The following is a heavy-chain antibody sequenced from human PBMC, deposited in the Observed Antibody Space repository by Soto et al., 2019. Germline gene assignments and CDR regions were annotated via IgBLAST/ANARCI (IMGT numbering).Heavy chain of an antibody. Sequence: ASVKVSCKASGYTFTSYGISWVRQAPGRGLEWMGWISAYNGNTNYAQKLQGRVTMTTDTSTSTAYMELRSLRSDDTAVYYCARGSRYFDWLSRPGAFDIWGQGTMVTVSS. V-gene: IGHV1-18*01. CDR1: GYTFTSYG. J-gene: IGHJ3*02. CDR3: ARGSRYFDWLSRPGAFDI. CDR2: ISAYNGNT. D-gene: IGHD3-9*01.